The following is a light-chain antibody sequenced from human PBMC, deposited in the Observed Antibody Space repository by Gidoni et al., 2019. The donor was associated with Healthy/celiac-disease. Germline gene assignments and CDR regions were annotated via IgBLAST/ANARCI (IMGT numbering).Light chain of an antibody. CDR3: QQSYSTPRT. CDR1: QSTSSY. V-gene: IGKV1-39*01. J-gene: IGKJ1*01. CDR2: AAS. Sequence: DIQMTQSPSSLSASVGDRVTITGRASQSTSSYLNWYQQKPGKDPKLLIYAASSWQSGVPARCSGSGSGTDFTLTISSLEPEDFATYYCQQSYSTPRTFGQGTKVEIK.